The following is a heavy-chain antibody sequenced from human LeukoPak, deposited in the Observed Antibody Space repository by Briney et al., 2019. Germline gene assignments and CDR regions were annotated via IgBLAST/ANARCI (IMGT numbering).Heavy chain of an antibody. CDR1: GGTFSSYA. D-gene: IGHD3-22*01. CDR3: ARDCFYDYYDSSGDCDDAFDI. CDR2: IIPIFGTA. J-gene: IGHJ3*02. Sequence: SVKVSCKASGGTFSSYAISWVRQAPGQGLEWMGGIIPIFGTANYAQKFQGRVTITADKSTSTAYMELSSLRSEDTAVYYCARDCFYDYYDSSGDCDDAFDIWGQGTMVTVSS. V-gene: IGHV1-69*06.